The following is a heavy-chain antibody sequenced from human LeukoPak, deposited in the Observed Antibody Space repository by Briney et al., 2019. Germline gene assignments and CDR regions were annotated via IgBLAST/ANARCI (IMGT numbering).Heavy chain of an antibody. J-gene: IGHJ1*01. CDR3: ARVVSKPEYFQH. CDR1: GGTFSSYA. Sequence: PQASVKVSCKASGGTFSSYAISWVRQAPGQGLEWMGGIIPIFGTANYAQKFQGRVTITADESTSTAYMELSSLRSEDTAVYYCARVVSKPEYFQHWGQGTLVTVSS. CDR2: IIPIFGTA. D-gene: IGHD2/OR15-2a*01. V-gene: IGHV1-69*13.